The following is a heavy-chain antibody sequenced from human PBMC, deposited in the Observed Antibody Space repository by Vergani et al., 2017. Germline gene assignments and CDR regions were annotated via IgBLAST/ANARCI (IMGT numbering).Heavy chain of an antibody. Sequence: QVKLQESGPGLVKPSETLSLTCTVSGASVNSYYWSWIRKPPGTGLEWMGYVSFRGDTLYGPSVKGRMTISLNTSSNQFSLYLTSVTAADTAVYYCARSRIYYVAGCPDYWVQGTLVTVSS. D-gene: IGHD3-10*02. CDR3: ARSRIYYVAGCPDY. CDR1: GASVNSYY. J-gene: IGHJ4*02. V-gene: IGHV4-59*02. CDR2: VSFRGDT.